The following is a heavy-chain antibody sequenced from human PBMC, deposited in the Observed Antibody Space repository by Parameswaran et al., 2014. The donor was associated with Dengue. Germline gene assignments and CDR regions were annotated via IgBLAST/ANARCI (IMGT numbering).Heavy chain of an antibody. V-gene: IGHV2-70*18. CDR3: ARTNRNDDFWSGYSYQYYYAMDV. D-gene: IGHD3-3*01. Sequence: VRQMPGKALEWLALIDWEDDKYYSTSLKSRLTISKDSSRNQVLLKMTNMDPLDSATYFCARTNRNDDFWSGYSYQYYYAMDVWGRGTTVTVSS. CDR2: IDWEDDK. J-gene: IGHJ6*02.